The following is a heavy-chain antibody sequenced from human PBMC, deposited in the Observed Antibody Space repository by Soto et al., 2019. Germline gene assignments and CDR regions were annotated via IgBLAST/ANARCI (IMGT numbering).Heavy chain of an antibody. CDR2: IYYSGST. CDR1: GGSISSYY. Sequence: SETLSLTCTVSGGSISSYYWSWIRQPPGKGLEWIGYIYYSGSTNYNPSPKSRVTISVDTSKNQFSLKLSSVTAADTAVYYCARSPFRTYFQHWGQGTLVTVSS. J-gene: IGHJ1*01. V-gene: IGHV4-59*01. CDR3: ARSPFRTYFQH.